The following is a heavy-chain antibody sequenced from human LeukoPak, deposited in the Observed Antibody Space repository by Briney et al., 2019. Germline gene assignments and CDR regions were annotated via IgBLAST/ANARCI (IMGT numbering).Heavy chain of an antibody. CDR1: GFTFDDYA. V-gene: IGHV3-9*01. CDR2: ISWNSGSI. J-gene: IGHJ4*02. CDR3: AKGYAYFDY. D-gene: IGHD5-12*01. Sequence: GGSLRLSCAASGFTFDDYAMHWVRQAPGEGLEWVSGISWNSGSIGYADSVKGRLTISRDNAKNSLYLQMNSLRAEDTALYYCAKGYAYFDYWGQGTLVTVSS.